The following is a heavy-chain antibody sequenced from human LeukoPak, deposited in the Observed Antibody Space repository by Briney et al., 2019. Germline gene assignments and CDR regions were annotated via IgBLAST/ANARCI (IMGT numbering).Heavy chain of an antibody. J-gene: IGHJ3*02. CDR3: ARGNRGADAFDI. CDR2: MNPNSGNT. CDR1: GYTFTSYD. Sequence: ASVKVSCKASGYTFTSYDINWVRQATGQGLEWMGWMNPNSGNTGYAQKFQGRVTMTRNTSISTAYMELSSLRSEDKAVYYCARGNRGADAFDIWGQGTMVTVSS. D-gene: IGHD2/OR15-2a*01. V-gene: IGHV1-8*01.